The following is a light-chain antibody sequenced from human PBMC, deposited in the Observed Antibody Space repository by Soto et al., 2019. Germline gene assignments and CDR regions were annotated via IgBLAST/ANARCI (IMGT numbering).Light chain of an antibody. CDR3: LQYFFYPYT. V-gene: IGKV1-16*01. CDR2: RSS. Sequence: DIQMTQSPSSLSASVGDRVTITCRASQGISNNLAWFQQRPGRAPQSLIYRSSTLQSGVPSRFSGSGSGTDFTLTIDSLQPEDSASYFCLQYFFYPYTFGQGTNLEIK. J-gene: IGKJ2*01. CDR1: QGISNN.